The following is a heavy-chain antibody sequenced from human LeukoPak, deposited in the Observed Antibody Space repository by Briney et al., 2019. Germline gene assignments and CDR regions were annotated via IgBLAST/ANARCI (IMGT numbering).Heavy chain of an antibody. CDR1: GFTVSSNY. CDR2: IYSGGST. CDR3: ARDTPHYDISTGYYNHWFDP. Sequence: GGSLRLSCAASGFTVSSNYISWVRQAPGKGLEWVSVIYSGGSTYYADSVKGRFTISRHNSKNTLYLQMNSLRAEDTAVYYCARDTPHYDISTGYYNHWFDPWGQGTLVTVSS. V-gene: IGHV3-53*04. J-gene: IGHJ5*02. D-gene: IGHD3-9*01.